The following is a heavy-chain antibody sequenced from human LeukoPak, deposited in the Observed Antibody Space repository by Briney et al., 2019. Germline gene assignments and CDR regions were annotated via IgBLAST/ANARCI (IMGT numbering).Heavy chain of an antibody. J-gene: IGHJ4*02. Sequence: SETLSLTCTVYDDSYRNYYWTWIRQPPGKGLEWIGEINHFGRTNYSPSLKSRLTMSVGASRNQFSLTLTSVTAADTAVYYCARGVQRAALVPPYYFDFWGREPWSPSPQ. CDR2: INHFGRT. CDR3: ARGVQRAALVPPYYFDF. CDR1: DDSYRNYY. V-gene: IGHV4-34*01. D-gene: IGHD5-18*01.